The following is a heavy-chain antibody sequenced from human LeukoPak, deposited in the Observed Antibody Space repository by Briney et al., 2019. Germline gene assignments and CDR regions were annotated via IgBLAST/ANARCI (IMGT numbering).Heavy chain of an antibody. Sequence: SGGSLRLSCATSGFTFSNAWMNWVRQAPGKGLEWVGRIKSKTDDGTADYAAPVKGRFTISRDDSYTFFLQMNSLKTEDTAVYYCTTDPGITMVRGVIPFDYWGQGTLVTVSS. CDR2: IKSKTDDGTA. D-gene: IGHD3-10*01. J-gene: IGHJ4*02. CDR1: GFTFSNAW. CDR3: TTDPGITMVRGVIPFDY. V-gene: IGHV3-15*01.